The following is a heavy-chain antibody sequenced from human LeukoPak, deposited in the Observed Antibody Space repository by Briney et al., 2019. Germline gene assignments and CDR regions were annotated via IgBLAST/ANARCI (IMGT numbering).Heavy chain of an antibody. D-gene: IGHD3-22*01. Sequence: SVTVSCKASGGTFSSYAISWVRQAPGQGLEWMGRIIPIFGTANYAQKFQGRVTITADKSTSTAYMELSSLRSEDTAVYYCARGPYYDSSGYLDYWGQGTLVTVSS. V-gene: IGHV1-69*06. CDR3: ARGPYYDSSGYLDY. CDR2: IIPIFGTA. CDR1: GGTFSSYA. J-gene: IGHJ4*02.